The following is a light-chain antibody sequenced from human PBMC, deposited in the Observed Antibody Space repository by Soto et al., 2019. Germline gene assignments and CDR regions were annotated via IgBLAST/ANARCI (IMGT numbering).Light chain of an antibody. Sequence: DIQMTQSPSSVSASVGDRVTITSRASQTIDSWLAWYQQRKGKTPNILIYKASTLESGVPSRFRGSGSGTEFTLTINRLQPDDFATYYCQQYHIYSGTFGQGTKVDIK. J-gene: IGKJ1*01. CDR3: QQYHIYSGT. CDR2: KAS. CDR1: QTIDSW. V-gene: IGKV1-5*03.